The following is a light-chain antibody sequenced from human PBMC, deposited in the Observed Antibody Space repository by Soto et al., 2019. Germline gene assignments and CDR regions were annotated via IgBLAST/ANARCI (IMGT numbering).Light chain of an antibody. J-gene: IGKJ4*01. CDR3: QQYYNTPA. Sequence: DIVMTQSPDSLAVSLGERATINCKSSQSVLYSSNNKNYLAWYQQKPGQPPKLLIYWASTRKSGVPDRFSGSGSGTDFTLTISSLQAEDVAVYYCQQYYNTPAFGGGTKVEIK. V-gene: IGKV4-1*01. CDR1: QSVLYSSNNKNY. CDR2: WAS.